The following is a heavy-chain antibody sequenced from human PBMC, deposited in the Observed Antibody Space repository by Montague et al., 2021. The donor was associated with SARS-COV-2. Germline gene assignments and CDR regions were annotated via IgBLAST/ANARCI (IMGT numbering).Heavy chain of an antibody. J-gene: IGHJ6*02. D-gene: IGHD3-10*01. CDR3: ARVRYYGSGTSLGMDV. CDR1: GGSISNYY. V-gene: IGHV4-39*01. Sequence: SETLSLTCTVSGGSISNYYWSWIRQPPGKGLEWIGSIYYSGSTYYNPSLKSRVTISVDTSKNQFSLKLSSVTAADTAVYYCARVRYYGSGTSLGMDVWGQGTTVTVSS. CDR2: IYYSGST.